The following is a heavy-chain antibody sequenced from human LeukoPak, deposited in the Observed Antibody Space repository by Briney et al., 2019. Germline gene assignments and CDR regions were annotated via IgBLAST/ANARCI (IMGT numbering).Heavy chain of an antibody. CDR1: GFTFSSYA. V-gene: IGHV3-30-3*01. J-gene: IGHJ4*02. Sequence: GGSLRLSCAASGFTFSSYAMHWVRQAPGKGLEWVAVISYDGSNKYYADSVKGRFTISRDNSKNTLYLQMNSLEAEDTAVYYCARERAAMVTIDYWGQGTLVTVSS. CDR3: ARERAAMVTIDY. D-gene: IGHD5-18*01. CDR2: ISYDGSNK.